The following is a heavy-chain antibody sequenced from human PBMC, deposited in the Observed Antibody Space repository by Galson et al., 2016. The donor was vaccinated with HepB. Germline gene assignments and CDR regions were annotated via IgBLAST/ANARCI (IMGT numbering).Heavy chain of an antibody. D-gene: IGHD3-9*01. CDR2: ISFDGNYT. CDR1: GFTFGNYV. V-gene: IGHV3-30*03. CDR3: AREYGEREVDSYTYYYSYYGMDV. J-gene: IGHJ6*02. Sequence: SLRLSCAASGFTFGNYVMHWVRQAPGKGLEWVSLISFDGNYTHYADSVKGRFTISRDISQTTIHLQMNSLRAEETAVYYCAREYGEREVDSYTYYYSYYGMDVWGQGTTVTVS.